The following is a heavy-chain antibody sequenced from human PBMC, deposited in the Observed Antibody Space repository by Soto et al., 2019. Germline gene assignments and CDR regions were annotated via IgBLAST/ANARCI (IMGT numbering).Heavy chain of an antibody. V-gene: IGHV1-69*04. J-gene: IGHJ4*02. D-gene: IGHD2-15*01. CDR1: GGTFSSYT. Sequence: GASVKVSCKASGGTFSSYTISWVRQAPGQGLEWMGRIIPILGIANYAQKFQGRVTITADKSTSTAYMELSSLRSEDTAVYYCARDQSYNPPDCSGGSCYGAFDYWGQGTLVTVSS. CDR2: IIPILGIA. CDR3: ARDQSYNPPDCSGGSCYGAFDY.